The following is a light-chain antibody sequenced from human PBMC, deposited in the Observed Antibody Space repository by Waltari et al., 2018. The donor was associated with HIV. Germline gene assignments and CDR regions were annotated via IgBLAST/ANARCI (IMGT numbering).Light chain of an antibody. Sequence: QSALTQPASVSGSPGQSITISCTCASSDIGVYHSVHWSQQHPGRAPKLMIYEFSNRLSGVSIRFSGSKSGNTASLTISGLQAEDEAHYYCSSYTAISLYVFGTGTKVIVL. V-gene: IGLV2-14*01. J-gene: IGLJ1*01. CDR1: SSDIGVYHS. CDR2: EFS. CDR3: SSYTAISLYV.